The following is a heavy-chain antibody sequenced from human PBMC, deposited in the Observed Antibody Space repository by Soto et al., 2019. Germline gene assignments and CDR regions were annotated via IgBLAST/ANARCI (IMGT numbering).Heavy chain of an antibody. D-gene: IGHD3-22*01. CDR1: GFTFGIYG. V-gene: IGHV3-23*01. CDR2: ISGSADVT. J-gene: IGHJ5*02. Sequence: GGSLRLSCVGSGFTFGIYGMTWVRQAPGKGLEWVSGISGSADVTHYADSVKGRFTISRDNSKNTFYLQMNSLRPEDTAVYYCAREIVTVGTFVWFDPWGQGTLVTSPQ. CDR3: AREIVTVGTFVWFDP.